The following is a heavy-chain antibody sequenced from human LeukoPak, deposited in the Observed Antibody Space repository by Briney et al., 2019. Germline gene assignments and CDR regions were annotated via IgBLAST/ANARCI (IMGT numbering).Heavy chain of an antibody. J-gene: IGHJ4*02. CDR2: ISYDGSNK. CDR1: GFTFSSYA. Sequence: QSGGSLRLSCAASGFTFSSYAMHWVRQAPGKGLEWVAVISYDGSNKYYADSVKGRFTISRDNSKNTLYLQMNSLRAEDTAVYYCASSTSLSLSSLVYWGQGTLVTVSS. D-gene: IGHD2-2*01. CDR3: ASSTSLSLSSLVY. V-gene: IGHV3-30*04.